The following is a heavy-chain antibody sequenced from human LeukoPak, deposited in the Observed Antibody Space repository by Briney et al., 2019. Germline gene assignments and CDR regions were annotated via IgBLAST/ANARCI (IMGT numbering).Heavy chain of an antibody. J-gene: IGHJ4*02. D-gene: IGHD6-13*01. CDR3: ANNGYSSSWYDPFDY. V-gene: IGHV4-39*01. Sequence: SETLSLTCTVSGGSISSSSYYWDWIRQPPGKGLEWIGSIYYSGSTYYNPSLKSRVTISVDTSKNQFSLKLSSVTAADTAVYYCANNGYSSSWYDPFDYWGQGTLVTVSS. CDR2: IYYSGST. CDR1: GGSISSSSYY.